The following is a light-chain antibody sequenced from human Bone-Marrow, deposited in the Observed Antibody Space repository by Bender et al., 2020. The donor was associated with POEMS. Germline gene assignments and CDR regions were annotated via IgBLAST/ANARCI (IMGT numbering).Light chain of an antibody. V-gene: IGLV2-14*01. Sequence: QSVLTQPPSVSGSPGQSITISCIGTSTDIGGYNYVSWYQQHPGKVPKLVIYDVSDRPSGVSNRFSGSKSSNTASLTISGLQAEDEADYYCSSYTSSSTLVFGGGTKLTVL. CDR1: STDIGGYNY. CDR2: DVS. J-gene: IGLJ2*01. CDR3: SSYTSSSTLV.